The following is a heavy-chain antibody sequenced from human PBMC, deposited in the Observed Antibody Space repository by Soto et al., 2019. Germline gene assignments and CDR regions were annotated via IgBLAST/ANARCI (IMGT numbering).Heavy chain of an antibody. CDR2: TFYRSKWYS. J-gene: IGHJ4*01. Sequence: PSQTLSLTCAISGDSVSSTSAAWNWIRQSPSRGLEWLGRTFYRSKWYSDYAVSVKSRITINPDTSRNQFSLHLNSVTPEDTAVYFCARGYESSGNYIQYFDYWGRGSLVTVSS. CDR1: GDSVSSTSAA. V-gene: IGHV6-1*01. D-gene: IGHD3-22*01. CDR3: ARGYESSGNYIQYFDY.